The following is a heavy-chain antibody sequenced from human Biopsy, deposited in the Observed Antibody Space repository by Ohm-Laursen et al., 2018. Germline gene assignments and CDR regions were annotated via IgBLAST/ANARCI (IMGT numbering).Heavy chain of an antibody. Sequence: GTLSLTWPVSGDSVSSGSFYWTWIRQPPGQGLEYIGYIYDRGSTANDNPSLKSRVTISVDRSKNHFSLELSSVTAADTAVYYCARVGVGAPSIDYFDSWGQGALVTVSS. CDR1: GDSVSSGSFY. V-gene: IGHV4-61*03. CDR3: ARVGVGAPSIDYFDS. D-gene: IGHD1-26*01. J-gene: IGHJ4*02. CDR2: IYDRGST.